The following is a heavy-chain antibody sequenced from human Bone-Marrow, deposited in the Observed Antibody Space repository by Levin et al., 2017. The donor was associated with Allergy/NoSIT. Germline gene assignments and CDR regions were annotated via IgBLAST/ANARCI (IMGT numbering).Heavy chain of an antibody. Sequence: KTSETLSLTCTVSVGSISTYYWSWIRQPPGKGLEWIGYVYYNGNTNYNPSLKSRITLSVDPSKNQFSLKVTSVTSADTAVYYCARSGSFSEIFTGYSHDAFDFWGQGTMVTVSS. CDR2: VYYNGNT. CDR3: ARSGSFSEIFTGYSHDAFDF. CDR1: VGSISTYY. D-gene: IGHD3-9*01. J-gene: IGHJ3*01. V-gene: IGHV4-59*01.